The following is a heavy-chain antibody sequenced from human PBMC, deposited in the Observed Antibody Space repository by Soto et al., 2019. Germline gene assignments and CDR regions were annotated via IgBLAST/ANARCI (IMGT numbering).Heavy chain of an antibody. Sequence: GESLKISCKGSGYSLTSYWIGWVRQMPGKGLEWMGIIYPGDSDTKYSPSFRGQVIISADKSIGTAYLQWNSLKASDTAMYFCATLSYFDSNGAFDHWGQGTLVTSPQ. D-gene: IGHD3-22*01. CDR2: IYPGDSDT. J-gene: IGHJ4*02. CDR1: GYSLTSYW. V-gene: IGHV5-51*01. CDR3: ATLSYFDSNGAFDH.